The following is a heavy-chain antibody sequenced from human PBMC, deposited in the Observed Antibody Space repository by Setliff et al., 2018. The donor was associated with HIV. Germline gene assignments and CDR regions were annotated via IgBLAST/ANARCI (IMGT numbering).Heavy chain of an antibody. Sequence: ASVKVSCKTSGYTFTNYAMHWVRQAPGQSLEWMGWINGGNGNTKYSEKFKGGVTITRDIFASTASMELSSLRSEDTAVYYCARAGSGWPFDFWGQGTLVTVSS. D-gene: IGHD6-19*01. J-gene: IGHJ4*02. CDR3: ARAGSGWPFDF. V-gene: IGHV1-3*01. CDR2: INGGNGNT. CDR1: GYTFTNYA.